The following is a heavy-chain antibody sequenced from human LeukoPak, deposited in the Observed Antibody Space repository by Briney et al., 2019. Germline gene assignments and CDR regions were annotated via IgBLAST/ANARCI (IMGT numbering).Heavy chain of an antibody. D-gene: IGHD2-15*01. V-gene: IGHV3-15*01. CDR3: TTSLTSGAYIDY. CDR1: GFTFTTYS. CDR2: IKSKTDGGTT. J-gene: IGHJ4*02. Sequence: GGSLRLSCEASGFTFTTYSMTWVRQAPGKGLEWVGRIKSKTDGGTTDYAAPVKGRFTISRDDSKNALYLQMNSLKIEDTAVYYCTTSLTSGAYIDYWGQGTLVTVSS.